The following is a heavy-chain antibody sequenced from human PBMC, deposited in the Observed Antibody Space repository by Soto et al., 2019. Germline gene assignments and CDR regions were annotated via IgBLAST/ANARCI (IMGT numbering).Heavy chain of an antibody. Sequence: ASVKVSCKASGYTFTSYGISWVRQAPGQGLEWMGWISAYNGNTNYAQKLQGRVTMTTDTSTSTAYMELRSLRSDDTAVYYCARDPPIAVAGTRSDYWGQGTLVTVSS. CDR3: ARDPPIAVAGTRSDY. D-gene: IGHD6-19*01. CDR2: ISAYNGNT. J-gene: IGHJ4*02. CDR1: GYTFTSYG. V-gene: IGHV1-18*01.